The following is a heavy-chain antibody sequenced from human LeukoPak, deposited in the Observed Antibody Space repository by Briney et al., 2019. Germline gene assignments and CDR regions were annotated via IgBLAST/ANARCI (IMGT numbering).Heavy chain of an antibody. CDR2: ISSSSSYI. J-gene: IGHJ4*02. Sequence: GGSLRLSCAASGFTFSSYSMNWVRQAPGKGLEWVSSISSSSSYIYYADSVNGRFTISRDNAKNSLYLQMNSLRAEDTAVYYCARDVGEEHYYDSSGPIIGWGQGTLVTVSS. V-gene: IGHV3-21*01. D-gene: IGHD3-22*01. CDR3: ARDVGEEHYYDSSGPIIG. CDR1: GFTFSSYS.